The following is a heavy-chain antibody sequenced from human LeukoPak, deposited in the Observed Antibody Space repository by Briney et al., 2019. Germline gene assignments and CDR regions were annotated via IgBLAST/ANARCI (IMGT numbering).Heavy chain of an antibody. J-gene: IGHJ6*03. CDR2: MNPSGST. D-gene: IGHD3-22*01. CDR3: ARGRQDVTMIVVVMTAVSYYLDV. V-gene: IGHV4-34*01. Sequence: SETLSLTCTVSGGSISSYYWSWIRQPPGKGLEWIGEMNPSGSTSYNPSLKSRVTISVDTSKNQFSLKLSSVTAADTAVYYCARGRQDVTMIVVVMTAVSYYLDVWAKGPRSPSP. CDR1: GGSISSYY.